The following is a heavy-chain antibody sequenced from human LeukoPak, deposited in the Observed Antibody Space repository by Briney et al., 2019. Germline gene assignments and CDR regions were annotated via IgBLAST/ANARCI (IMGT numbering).Heavy chain of an antibody. J-gene: IGHJ6*03. CDR1: GGSMTYDY. D-gene: IGHD3-10*01. Sequence: PSETLSLTCTVSGGSMTYDYWSWIRQTPGMRLERLGYIYTTGSTRYNPSLKSRVTISLDTSKNQFSLRLRSVTAADTAVYYCARHFRRDYSASGASQYYHYIDVWGKGTTVTVSS. CDR3: ARHFRRDYSASGASQYYHYIDV. CDR2: IYTTGST. V-gene: IGHV4-59*08.